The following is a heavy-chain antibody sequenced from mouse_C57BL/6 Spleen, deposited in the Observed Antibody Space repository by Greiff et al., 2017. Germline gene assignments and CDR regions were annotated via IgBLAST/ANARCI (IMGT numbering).Heavy chain of an antibody. CDR1: GYTFTSYW. Sequence: VQLQQPGAELVMPGASVKLSCKASGYTFTSYWMHWVKQRPGQGLEWIGEIDPSDSYTNYNQKFKGKSTLTVDKSSSTAYMQLSSLTSEDSAVYYCARGDSSGYVRRGYARDYWGQGTSVTVSS. D-gene: IGHD3-2*02. V-gene: IGHV1-69*01. CDR3: ARGDSSGYVRRGYARDY. J-gene: IGHJ4*01. CDR2: IDPSDSYT.